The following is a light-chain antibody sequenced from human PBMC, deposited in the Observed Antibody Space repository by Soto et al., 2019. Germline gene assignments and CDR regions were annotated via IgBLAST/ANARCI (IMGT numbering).Light chain of an antibody. J-gene: IGLJ2*01. CDR3: SSYTSTSPL. CDR1: SSDVGGYNY. V-gene: IGLV2-14*03. Sequence: QSALTQPASVSGSPGQSITISCTGTSSDVGGYNYVSWYQQHPGRAPKLMIFDVSNRPSGVSDRFSGSKSGNTASLTISGVQAEDEADYYCSSYTSTSPLFGGGTKLTVL. CDR2: DVS.